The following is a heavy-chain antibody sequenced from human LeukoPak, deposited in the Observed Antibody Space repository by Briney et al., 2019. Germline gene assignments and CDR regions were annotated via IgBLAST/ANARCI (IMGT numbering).Heavy chain of an antibody. CDR3: ASSTYDYVWGSYLGPFDY. D-gene: IGHD3-16*02. CDR1: GGSISSYY. CDR2: IYYSGST. V-gene: IGHV4-59*01. J-gene: IGHJ4*02. Sequence: SETLSLTCTVSGGSISSYYWSWIRQPPGKGLEWIGYIYYSGSTNYNPSLKSRVTISVDTPKNQFSLKLSSVTAADTAVYYCASSTYDYVWGSYLGPFDYWGQGTLVTVSS.